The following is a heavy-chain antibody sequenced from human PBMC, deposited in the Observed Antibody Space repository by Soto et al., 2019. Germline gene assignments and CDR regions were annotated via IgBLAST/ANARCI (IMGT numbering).Heavy chain of an antibody. J-gene: IGHJ6*02. D-gene: IGHD6-13*01. CDR1: GFTFSNYW. Sequence: EVQLVASGGGLVQPGGSLRLSCAASGFTFSNYWMSWVRQAPVKGLEWVGNIKQDGSEKNYVDFVEGRFTISRDNAENSLYLQVNSLRVEDTAVYYCARIASTGWGWDVWGQGTRVVVSS. CDR2: IKQDGSEK. CDR3: ARIASTGWGWDV. V-gene: IGHV3-7*01.